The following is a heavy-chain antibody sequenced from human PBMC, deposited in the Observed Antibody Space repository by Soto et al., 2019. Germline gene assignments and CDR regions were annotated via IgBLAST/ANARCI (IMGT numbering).Heavy chain of an antibody. CDR1: GGTFSSYG. Sequence: QVQLVQSGAEVKKPGSSVKVSCKASGGTFSSYGISWVRQAPGQGLEWMGGIFPLLGTTNYAQKFQVRVTITADKSTSTAYMEVSSLTSEATAAYYCARTVHGSGSPTWFDPWGQGTLVTVSS. CDR2: IFPLLGTT. J-gene: IGHJ5*02. CDR3: ARTVHGSGSPTWFDP. V-gene: IGHV1-69*06. D-gene: IGHD3-10*01.